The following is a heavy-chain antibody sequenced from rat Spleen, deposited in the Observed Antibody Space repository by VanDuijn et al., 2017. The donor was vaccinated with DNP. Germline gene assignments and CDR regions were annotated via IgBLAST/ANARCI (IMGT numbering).Heavy chain of an antibody. Sequence: EVQLVESGGGLVQPGRSLKLSCAASGFTFSNYGMHWIRQAPTKGLEWVASSSPSGVNIYYRDSVKGRFTISRDNAKSTLYLQMDSLRSEDTATYYCARTTGFDYWGQGVMVTVSS. CDR1: GFTFSNYG. CDR3: ARTTGFDY. J-gene: IGHJ2*01. V-gene: IGHV5-19*01. CDR2: SSPSGVNI. D-gene: IGHD1-1*01.